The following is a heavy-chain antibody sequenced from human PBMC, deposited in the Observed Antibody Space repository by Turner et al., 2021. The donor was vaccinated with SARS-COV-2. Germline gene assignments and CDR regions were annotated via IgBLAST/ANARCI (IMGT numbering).Heavy chain of an antibody. CDR3: AREPWEKRRGEYYYFGMDV. Sequence: QVQLVQSGAEVKTPGASVKVSCKASGDTFSGIDINWVRQASGQGLEWMCWMNPISGNTNCEQKFKGRVTMTWDTSISTAYLEVTSLTSEDTAVYYCAREPWEKRRGEYYYFGMDVWGQGTTVTVSS. CDR2: MNPISGNT. V-gene: IGHV1-8*01. J-gene: IGHJ6*02. CDR1: GDTFSGID. D-gene: IGHD1-26*01.